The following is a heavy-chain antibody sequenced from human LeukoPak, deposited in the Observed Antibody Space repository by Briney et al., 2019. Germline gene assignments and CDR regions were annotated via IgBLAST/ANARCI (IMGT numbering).Heavy chain of an antibody. D-gene: IGHD3-16*01. J-gene: IGHJ3*02. CDR1: GDSVSTNSAA. V-gene: IGHV6-1*01. CDR2: TYYRSKWYN. CDR3: ARDGGWGRGDAFDI. Sequence: SQTLSLTCAISGDSVSTNSAAWNWIRQSPSRGLEWLGRTYYRSKWYNDYAVSVKSRITINPDTSKNQSSLQLNSVTPEDTAVYYCARDGGWGRGDAFDIWGQGTMVTVSS.